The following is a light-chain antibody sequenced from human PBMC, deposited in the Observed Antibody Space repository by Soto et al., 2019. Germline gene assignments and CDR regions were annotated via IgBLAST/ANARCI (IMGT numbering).Light chain of an antibody. V-gene: IGKV1-39*01. Sequence: DIQMTQSPSSLSASVGDRVTITCRASEYINNFLNWYQQKPGQAPKLLIYAASILQSGVPSRFSGSGSGTHFTLTIVSLQPEDLATYSCHQSYSVPLTFGRGTKVQIK. J-gene: IGKJ4*01. CDR2: AAS. CDR3: HQSYSVPLT. CDR1: EYINNF.